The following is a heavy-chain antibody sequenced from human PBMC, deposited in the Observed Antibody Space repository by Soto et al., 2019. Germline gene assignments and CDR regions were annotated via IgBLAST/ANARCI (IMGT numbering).Heavy chain of an antibody. CDR2: IWNAGNNK. CDR3: ARGPDYSNFGYFDY. CDR1: GFTFSSHA. Sequence: LRLSCAASGFTFSSHAMNWVRQAPGKGLEWVALIWNAGNNKYYTDAGSVKGRFTISRDNSRNTLYLEMNSVRADDTAVYYCARGPDYSNFGYFDYWGQGTLVTVSS. J-gene: IGHJ4*02. V-gene: IGHV3-33*01. D-gene: IGHD4-4*01.